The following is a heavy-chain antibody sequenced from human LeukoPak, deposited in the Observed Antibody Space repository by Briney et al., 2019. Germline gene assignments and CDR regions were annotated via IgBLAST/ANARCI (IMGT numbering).Heavy chain of an antibody. D-gene: IGHD3-3*01. CDR2: ISSSSSYI. CDR1: GFTFSNHY. CDR3: ARDHYDFWSGYYWFDY. V-gene: IGHV3-21*01. J-gene: IGHJ4*02. Sequence: GGSLRLSCAASGFTFSNHYMSWIRQAPGKGLEWVSSISSSSSYIYYADSVKGRFTISRDNAKNSLYLQMNSLRAEDTAVYYCARDHYDFWSGYYWFDYWGQGTLVTVSS.